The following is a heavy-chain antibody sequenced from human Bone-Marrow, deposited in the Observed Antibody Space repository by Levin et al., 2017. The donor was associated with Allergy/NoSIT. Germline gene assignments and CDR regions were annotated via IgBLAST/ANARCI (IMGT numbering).Heavy chain of an antibody. D-gene: IGHD2-15*01. J-gene: IGHJ4*02. Sequence: SCAASGFTFSSYAMHWVRQAPGKGLEWVAVISYDGSNKYYADSVKGRFTISRDNSKNTLYLQMNSLRAEDTAVYYCARSLGNMVVVVAAHYFDYWGQGTLVTVSS. V-gene: IGHV3-30*04. CDR3: ARSLGNMVVVVAAHYFDY. CDR2: ISYDGSNK. CDR1: GFTFSSYA.